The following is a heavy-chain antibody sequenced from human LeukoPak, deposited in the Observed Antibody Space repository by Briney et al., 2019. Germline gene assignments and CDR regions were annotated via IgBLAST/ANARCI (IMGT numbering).Heavy chain of an antibody. D-gene: IGHD3-10*01. Sequence: QTGGSLRLSCAASGFTFDDYGMHWVRQAPGKGLEWVAFIRYDGSNKYYADSVKGRFTISRDNSKNTLYLQMNSLRAEDTAVYYCAKEQEFSTYYYYMDVWGKGTTVTISS. CDR2: IRYDGSNK. CDR1: GFTFDDYG. J-gene: IGHJ6*03. CDR3: AKEQEFSTYYYYMDV. V-gene: IGHV3-30*02.